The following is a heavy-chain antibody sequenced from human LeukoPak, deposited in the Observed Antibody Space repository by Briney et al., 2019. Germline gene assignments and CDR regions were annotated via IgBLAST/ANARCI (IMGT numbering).Heavy chain of an antibody. V-gene: IGHV4-59*01. Sequence: SETLSLTCTVSGGSISSFYWSWIRQPPGKGLEWIGYIYYSGSTNYNPSLKSRVTISVDTSKNQFSLKLSSVTAADTAVYYCARGSQYYYDSSGYYYDAFDIWGQGTMVTVSS. CDR1: GGSISSFY. CDR2: IYYSGST. J-gene: IGHJ3*02. D-gene: IGHD3-22*01. CDR3: ARGSQYYYDSSGYYYDAFDI.